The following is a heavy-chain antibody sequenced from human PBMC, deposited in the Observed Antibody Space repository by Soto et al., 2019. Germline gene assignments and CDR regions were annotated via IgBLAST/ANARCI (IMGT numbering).Heavy chain of an antibody. CDR3: ARDEGSHAKQWLVPFDY. Sequence: EGSLRLSCAASGFTFSTYSMNWVRQAPGKGLEWISFISSSSNTIYYADSVKGRFTISRDNAKSSLYLQMNSLRDADTAVYFSARDEGSHAKQWLVPFDYWGQGALVTVSS. D-gene: IGHD6-19*01. J-gene: IGHJ4*02. CDR1: GFTFSTYS. V-gene: IGHV3-48*02. CDR2: ISSSSNTI.